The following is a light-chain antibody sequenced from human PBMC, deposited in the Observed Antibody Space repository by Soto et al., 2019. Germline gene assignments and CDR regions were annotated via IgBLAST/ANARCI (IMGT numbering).Light chain of an antibody. CDR2: GAS. Sequence: EIVLTQSPDTLSLSPGEGVSLSCRASQTVTSDYLAWYQQKPGQPPRLLIYGASIGAAGLPDRFSGSGSGTEFTLTISRLEPEDFAVYYCQQYVGAPYTFVPGTDLKIK. J-gene: IGKJ2*01. CDR1: QTVTSDY. V-gene: IGKV3-20*01. CDR3: QQYVGAPYT.